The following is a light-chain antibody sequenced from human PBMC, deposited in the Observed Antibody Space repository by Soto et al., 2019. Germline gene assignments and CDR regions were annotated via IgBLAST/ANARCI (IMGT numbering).Light chain of an antibody. J-gene: IGKJ1*01. CDR2: RIF. Sequence: EVVMRQSPATLSVSPGEGATLSCGASQGIGDTLDWFHQKPGQAPRLVLLRIFTRAIGVPARFSGSGSETEFTLTISGLQSEDAGVYYCLQHYSWPWTFGQGTKVDIK. CDR1: QGIGDT. CDR3: LQHYSWPWT. V-gene: IGKV3-15*01.